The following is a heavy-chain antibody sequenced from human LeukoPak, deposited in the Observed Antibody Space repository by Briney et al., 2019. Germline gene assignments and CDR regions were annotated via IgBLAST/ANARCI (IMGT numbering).Heavy chain of an antibody. Sequence: SETLSLTCTVSGASMNTYYWTWIRQFPGKRLEWIGYISSTGSTNYNPSLKSRVTISLDTSKNQFSLELSSVTATDTAMYYCARHSATYGSGAWGQGTLVTVSP. CDR2: ISSTGST. CDR1: GASMNTYY. J-gene: IGHJ5*02. CDR3: ARHSATYGSGA. V-gene: IGHV4-59*08. D-gene: IGHD6-25*01.